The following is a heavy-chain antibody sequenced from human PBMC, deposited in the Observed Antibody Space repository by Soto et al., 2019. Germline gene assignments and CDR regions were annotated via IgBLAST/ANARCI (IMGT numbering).Heavy chain of an antibody. CDR2: ISASGGNT. V-gene: IGHV3-23*01. D-gene: IGHD3-10*01. Sequence: EVQLLESGGGLVQPGGSLRLSCAASGSTFSFYAMSWVRQAPGKGLEWVSAISASGGNTYYVDSVKGRFTISRDNSKNTLYLQMNSLRVEDTAVYYCATWGVPYYYMAVWGKGTTVTVSS. J-gene: IGHJ6*03. CDR1: GSTFSFYA. CDR3: ATWGVPYYYMAV.